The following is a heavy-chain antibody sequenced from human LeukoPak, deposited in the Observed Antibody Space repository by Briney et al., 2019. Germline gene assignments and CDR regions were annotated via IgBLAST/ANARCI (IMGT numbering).Heavy chain of an antibody. J-gene: IGHJ4*02. CDR1: GGSNSNFY. CDR3: ARGGTIFRVLTH. D-gene: IGHD3-3*01. CDR2: IYTSGTT. V-gene: IGHV4-4*07. Sequence: SETLSLTCSVSGGSNSNFYWSWIRQPAGKGLEWIGRIYTSGTTNYNPSLKSRVTMSVDTSKNQISLRLSSVTAADTAVYYCARGGTIFRVLTHWGQGTLATVSS.